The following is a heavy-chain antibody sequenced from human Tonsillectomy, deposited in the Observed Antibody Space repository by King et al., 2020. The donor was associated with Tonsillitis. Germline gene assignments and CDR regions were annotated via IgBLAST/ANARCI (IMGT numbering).Heavy chain of an antibody. J-gene: IGHJ6*02. CDR3: ARGPWGIFGSYGMDV. V-gene: IGHV4-34*01. CDR2: INHSGST. CDR1: GGSFSGYY. Sequence: VQLQQWGAGLLKPSETLSLTCAVYGGSFSGYYWSWIRQPPGKGLEWIGEINHSGSTNYNPSLKSRVTISVDTSKNQFSLKLSSVTAADTAVYYCARGPWGIFGSYGMDVWGQGTTVTVSS. D-gene: IGHD3-3*01.